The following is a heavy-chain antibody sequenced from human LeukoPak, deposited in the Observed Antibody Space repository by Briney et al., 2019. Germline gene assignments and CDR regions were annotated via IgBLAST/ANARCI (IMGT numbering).Heavy chain of an antibody. CDR2: ISSSSGYI. Sequence: GGSLRLSCAASGFTFSSYSMNWVRQAPGKGLEWVSSISSSSGYIYYADSVKGRFTISRDNAKKSLYPQMNSLRAEDTAVYYCAREIVTSTSFDSWGQGTLVTVSS. D-gene: IGHD5-12*01. CDR1: GFTFSSYS. CDR3: AREIVTSTSFDS. J-gene: IGHJ4*02. V-gene: IGHV3-21*01.